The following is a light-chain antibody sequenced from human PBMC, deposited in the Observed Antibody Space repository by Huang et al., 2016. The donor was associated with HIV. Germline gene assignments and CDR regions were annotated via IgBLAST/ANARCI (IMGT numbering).Light chain of an antibody. V-gene: IGKV3-15*01. J-gene: IGKJ2*01. CDR1: QSVSSN. CDR2: GAS. CDR3: QQYNNWPYT. Sequence: EVVMTQSPATLSVSPWERATLSCRASQSVSSNLAWYQQKPGQPPRLLIYGASTRATGIPARFSCSGSGTDFTLTISSLQSEDFAVYSCQQYNNWPYTFGQGTKLEIK.